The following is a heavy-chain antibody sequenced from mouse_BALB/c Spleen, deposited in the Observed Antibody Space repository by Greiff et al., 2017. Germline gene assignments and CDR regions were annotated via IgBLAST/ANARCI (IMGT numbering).Heavy chain of an antibody. D-gene: IGHD1-1*01. CDR2: ISSGSST. CDR3: ARSWDYYGSSYFDY. J-gene: IGHJ2*01. CDR1: GFTFSSFG. Sequence: EVQVVESGGGLVQPGGSRKLSCAASGFTFSSFGMHWVRQAPEKGLEWVAYISSGSSTIYADTVKGRFTISRDNPKNTLFLQMTSLRSEDTAMYYCARSWDYYGSSYFDYWGQGTTLTVSS. V-gene: IGHV5-17*02.